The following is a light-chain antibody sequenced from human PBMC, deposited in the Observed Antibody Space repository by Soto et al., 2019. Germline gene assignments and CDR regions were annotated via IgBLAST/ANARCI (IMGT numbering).Light chain of an antibody. J-gene: IGKJ5*01. CDR1: QGISSW. Sequence: DIELTQPPSSPPPSVVARRTIICRASQGISSWLAWYQHKPGKAPKSLIYAASTLQSGVPSRFSGSGSGTDFTLTISSLQPEDFATYYCQQYDTYPLTFGQGTRLEI. V-gene: IGKV1D-16*01. CDR3: QQYDTYPLT. CDR2: AAS.